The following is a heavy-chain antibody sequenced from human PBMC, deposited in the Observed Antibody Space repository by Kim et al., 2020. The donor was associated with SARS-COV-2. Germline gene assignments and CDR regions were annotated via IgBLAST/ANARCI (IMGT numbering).Heavy chain of an antibody. D-gene: IGHD3-3*01. CDR1: GFTFSSYW. CDR3: ARVKRITIFGVGSLYYGMDV. Sequence: GGSLRLSCAASGFTFSSYWMHWVRQAPGKGLVWVSRINSDGSSTSYADSVKGRFTISRDNAKNTLYLQMNSLRAEDTAVYYCARVKRITIFGVGSLYYGMDVWGQGTTVTVSS. CDR2: INSDGSST. V-gene: IGHV3-74*01. J-gene: IGHJ6*02.